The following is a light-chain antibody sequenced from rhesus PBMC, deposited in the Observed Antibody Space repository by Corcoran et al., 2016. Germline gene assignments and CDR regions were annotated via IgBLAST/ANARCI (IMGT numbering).Light chain of an antibody. V-gene: IGKV1S14*01. CDR1: QGIKHY. CDR2: YAS. J-gene: IGKJ2*01. CDR3: QQHVRSPYI. Sequence: DIQMTQSPSSLSASVGDTVTITCCVSQGIKHYLVWYQQKPGKAPKPLVYYASFLTSGVPSKISGSGSGTDFTLTISSLQPEDFASCYCQQHVRSPYIFGQGTKVKIK.